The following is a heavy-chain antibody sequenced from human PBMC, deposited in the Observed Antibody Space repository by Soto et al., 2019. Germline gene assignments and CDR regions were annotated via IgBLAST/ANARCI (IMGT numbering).Heavy chain of an antibody. D-gene: IGHD6-13*01. CDR1: GFTFSSYG. CDR2: ISYDGSNK. CDR3: AKDLGSSEYYFDY. V-gene: IGHV3-30*18. J-gene: IGHJ4*02. Sequence: QVQLVESGGGVVQPGRSLRLSCAASGFTFSSYGMHWVRQAPGKGLEWVAVISYDGSNKYYADSVKGRFTISRDNSKNTLYLQMNSLRAEDTAVYYCAKDLGSSEYYFDYWGQGTLVTVSS.